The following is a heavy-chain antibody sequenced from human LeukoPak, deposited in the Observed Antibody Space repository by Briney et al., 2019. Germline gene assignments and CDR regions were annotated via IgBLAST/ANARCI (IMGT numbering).Heavy chain of an antibody. Sequence: SETLSLTCAVYGGSFSGYSWRWIRQPPGKGLEWIGEINHSGSTNYNPSLKSRVTISVDTSKNQFSLKLSSVTAPDTAVYYCASSGRNYYGMDVWGQGTTVTVSS. CDR1: GGSFSGYS. CDR2: INHSGST. J-gene: IGHJ6*02. V-gene: IGHV4-34*01. D-gene: IGHD3-10*01. CDR3: ASSGRNYYGMDV.